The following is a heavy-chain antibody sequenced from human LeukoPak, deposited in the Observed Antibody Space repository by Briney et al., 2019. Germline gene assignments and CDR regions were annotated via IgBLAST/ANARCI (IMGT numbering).Heavy chain of an antibody. CDR2: IIHSGST. D-gene: IGHD3-22*01. Sequence: SETLSLTCGVYGGSLSDYYWTWIRQPPGKGLEWIGEIIHSGSTNYNPSLKSRLTMSADTSKNQFSLRLRSVTAADTAVYYCARDRVDSSGYYYYGMDVWGQGTTVTVSS. V-gene: IGHV4-34*12. CDR1: GGSLSDYY. CDR3: ARDRVDSSGYYYYGMDV. J-gene: IGHJ6*02.